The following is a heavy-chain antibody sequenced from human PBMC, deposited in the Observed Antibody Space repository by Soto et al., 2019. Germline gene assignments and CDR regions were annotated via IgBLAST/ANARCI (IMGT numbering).Heavy chain of an antibody. Sequence: ASLKVSCKSSGGTFSSYAIIWVRQAPGQGLEWMGGIIPIFGTANYAQKFQGRVTITADKSTSTAYMELSSLRSEDTAVYYCARGAIFGVVIIWDYWGQGTPVTVS. V-gene: IGHV1-69*06. CDR2: IIPIFGTA. CDR3: ARGAIFGVVIIWDY. J-gene: IGHJ4*02. CDR1: GGTFSSYA. D-gene: IGHD3-3*01.